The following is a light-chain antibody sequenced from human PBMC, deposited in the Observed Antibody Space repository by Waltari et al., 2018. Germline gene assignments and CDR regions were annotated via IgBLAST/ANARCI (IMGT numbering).Light chain of an antibody. V-gene: IGLV2-14*03. CDR2: DVS. J-gene: IGLJ2*01. CDR1: SSDVGDYNY. Sequence: QSALTQPASVSGSPGQSITISCTGSSSDVGDYNYVSWYQQHPGKAPKLIIFDVSNRPSGVSNRFAGSKSGNTASRTISGLQAEDEADYYGSSYIGSSNLELFGGGTSLTV. CDR3: SSYIGSSNLEL.